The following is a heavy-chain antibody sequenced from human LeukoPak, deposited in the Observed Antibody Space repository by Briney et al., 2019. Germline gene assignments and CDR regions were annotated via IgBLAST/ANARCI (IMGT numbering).Heavy chain of an antibody. Sequence: SETLSLTCTVSGGSISSYYWSWIRQPPGKGLGWIGYIYYGGSTNHNPSLRSRVTISVDTSKNPFSLKLSSVTAADTAVYYCAGFSLRQYSSSGDFDYWGQGTLVTVSS. CDR3: AGFSLRQYSSSGDFDY. J-gene: IGHJ4*02. CDR1: GGSISSYY. CDR2: IYYGGST. D-gene: IGHD6-13*01. V-gene: IGHV4-59*01.